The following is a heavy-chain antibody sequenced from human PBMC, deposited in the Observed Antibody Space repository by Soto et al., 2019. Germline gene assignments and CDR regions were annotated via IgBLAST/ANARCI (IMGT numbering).Heavy chain of an antibody. D-gene: IGHD5-12*01. CDR3: ARDRRDGYNFDY. V-gene: IGHV3-21*01. CDR2: ISSSTNYI. J-gene: IGHJ4*02. Sequence: EVQLVESGGGLVKPGGSLRLSCAASGFTFSSYSMNWVRQAPEKGLELVSSISSSTNYIYYADSVKGRFTISRDNAKNSLYLQMNSLRAEDTAVYYCARDRRDGYNFDYWGQGTLVTVSS. CDR1: GFTFSSYS.